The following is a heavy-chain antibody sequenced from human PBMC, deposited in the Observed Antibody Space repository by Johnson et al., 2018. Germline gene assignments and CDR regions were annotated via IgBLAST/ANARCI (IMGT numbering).Heavy chain of an antibody. CDR1: GFPLSGYW. V-gene: IGHV3-74*01. J-gene: IGHJ3*02. D-gene: IGHD5-24*01. Sequence: VQLQESGGGLVQPGGSLRVSCAASGFPLSGYWMHCVRQAPGQGLVWVSRINSDGSITNYADSVKGRFTISRDNAKDTLFLQMNSLRVEDTAVYYGAGDATVEDAFDSWGQGTMVTVSS. CDR2: INSDGSIT. CDR3: AGDATVEDAFDS.